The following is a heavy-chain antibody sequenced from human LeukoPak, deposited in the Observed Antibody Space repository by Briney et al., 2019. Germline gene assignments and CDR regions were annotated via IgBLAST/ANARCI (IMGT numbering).Heavy chain of an antibody. Sequence: PSETLSLTCTVSGGSISSYYWSWIRQPPGKGLEWIGYIYYSGSTNYNPSLKSRVTISVDTSKNQFSLKLRSVTAADTAVYYCAGGVVVAATARIDWFDPWGQGTLVTVSS. V-gene: IGHV4-59*01. CDR2: IYYSGST. CDR1: GGSISSYY. J-gene: IGHJ5*02. D-gene: IGHD2-15*01. CDR3: AGGVVVAATARIDWFDP.